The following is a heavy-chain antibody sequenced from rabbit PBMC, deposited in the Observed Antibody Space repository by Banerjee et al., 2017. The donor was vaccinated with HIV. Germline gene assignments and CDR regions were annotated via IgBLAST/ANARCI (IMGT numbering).Heavy chain of an antibody. CDR1: GFSFSSSYY. D-gene: IGHD8-1*01. Sequence: QEQLVESGGGLVQPEGSLTLTCTASGFSFSSSYYMCWVRQAPGKGLEWIACIATSSGSTWYASWATGRFTISKSASTTVTLQMTSLTAADTATYFCAEAGNSYASLNLWGQGTLVTVS. V-gene: IGHV1S45*01. CDR3: AEAGNSYASLNL. J-gene: IGHJ4*01. CDR2: IATSSGST.